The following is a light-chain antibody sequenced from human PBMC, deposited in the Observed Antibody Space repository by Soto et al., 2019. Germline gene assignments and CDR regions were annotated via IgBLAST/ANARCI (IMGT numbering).Light chain of an antibody. V-gene: IGLV2-11*01. CDR1: SSDVGGYNY. Sequence: QSALTQPRSVSGSPGQSVTISCTGTSSDVGGYNYVSWYQQHPGKAPKVMIYDVSERPSGVADRFSGSKSGHTASLTISGLQAEDEADYYCCSYAGSPRYVFGTGTKLTVL. CDR3: CSYAGSPRYV. J-gene: IGLJ1*01. CDR2: DVS.